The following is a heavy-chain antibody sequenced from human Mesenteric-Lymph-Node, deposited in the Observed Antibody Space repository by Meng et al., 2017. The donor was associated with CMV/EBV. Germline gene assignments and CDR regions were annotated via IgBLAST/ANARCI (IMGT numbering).Heavy chain of an antibody. V-gene: IGHV1-69*10. D-gene: IGHD3-3*01. CDR3: ASQDIGRYRDFWSGSLDD. CDR2: IIPILGVT. Sequence: SVKVSCKASGKTSNNDAISWIRQAPGQGLEWMGGIIPILGVTNHAQRFQGRLTLTADKSTNTAYLELSSLGSEDTALYYCASQDIGRYRDFWSGSLDDWGQGTLVTVSS. J-gene: IGHJ4*02. CDR1: GKTSNNDA.